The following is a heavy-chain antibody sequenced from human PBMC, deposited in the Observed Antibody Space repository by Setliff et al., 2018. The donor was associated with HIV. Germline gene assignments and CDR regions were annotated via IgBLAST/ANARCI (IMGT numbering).Heavy chain of an antibody. CDR1: GGSISSYY. Sequence: SETLSLTCTVSGGSISSYYWSWIRQPSGEGLEWIGYIFYSGSTNYNPSLKSRVTISVDTSKNQFSPKLSSVIAADTAVYYCAREDYYYYGMDVWGQGTTVTVS. CDR2: IFYSGST. CDR3: AREDYYYYGMDV. J-gene: IGHJ6*02. V-gene: IGHV4-59*01.